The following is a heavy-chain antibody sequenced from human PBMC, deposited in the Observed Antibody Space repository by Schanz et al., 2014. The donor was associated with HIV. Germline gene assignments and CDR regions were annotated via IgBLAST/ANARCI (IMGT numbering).Heavy chain of an antibody. CDR2: ISFDGATT. CDR1: GFTFRRHG. CDR3: AKMEMAIVRWYYGMDV. Sequence: VQLVESGGGVVQPGASLRVSCAASGFTFRRHGMHWVRQAPGKGLEWVALISFDGATTSYVDSVKGRFTISRDNVKNTLYLEMNSLRAEDTAVYYCAKMEMAIVRWYYGMDVWGQGTTVTVSS. V-gene: IGHV3-30*18. J-gene: IGHJ6*02. D-gene: IGHD3-16*02.